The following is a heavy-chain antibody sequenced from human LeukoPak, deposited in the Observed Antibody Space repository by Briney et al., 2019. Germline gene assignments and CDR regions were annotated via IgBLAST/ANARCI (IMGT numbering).Heavy chain of an antibody. Sequence: GGSLRLSCAASGFPFSVSWMHWFRQVPGKGLMWVSRITTDETTTYADSVRGRFSISRDNAKNTVYLQMNSLRVEDTALYYCARDLHYYVAMDVWGQGTTVTVSS. CDR2: ITTDETT. CDR3: ARDLHYYVAMDV. D-gene: IGHD3-10*02. J-gene: IGHJ6*02. V-gene: IGHV3-74*01. CDR1: GFPFSVSW.